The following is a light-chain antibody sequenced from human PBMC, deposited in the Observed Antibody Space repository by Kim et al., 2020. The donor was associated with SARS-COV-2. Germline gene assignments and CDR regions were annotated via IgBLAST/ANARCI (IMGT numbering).Light chain of an antibody. CDR2: DVS. J-gene: IGLJ3*02. CDR3: CSYAGSYTWV. CDR1: SRDVGGYDL. V-gene: IGLV2-11*03. Sequence: GQSVTISCTGTSRDVGGYDLVSWYQQHPGKAPKLMICDVSNRPSGVPDRFSGSKSGNTASLTISGLQADDEADYYCCSYAGSYTWVFGGGTQLTVL.